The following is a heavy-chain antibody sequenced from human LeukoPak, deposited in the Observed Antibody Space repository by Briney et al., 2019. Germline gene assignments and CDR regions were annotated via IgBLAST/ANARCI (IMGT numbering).Heavy chain of an antibody. V-gene: IGHV3-23*01. CDR3: AKGSYYYDSADYFDY. CDR2: LSGSGGST. D-gene: IGHD3-22*01. Sequence: GGSLRLSCAASGFTFSSYAMSWVRQAPGKGLEWVSTLSGSGGSTYYADSVKGRVTISGDNSKNTLYLQMNSLRAEDTAVYHCAKGSYYYDSADYFDYWGQGTLVTVSS. CDR1: GFTFSSYA. J-gene: IGHJ4*02.